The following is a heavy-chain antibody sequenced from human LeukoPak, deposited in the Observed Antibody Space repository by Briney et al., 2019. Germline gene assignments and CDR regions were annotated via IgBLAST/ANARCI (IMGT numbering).Heavy chain of an antibody. Sequence: ASVKVSCKASGYIFTGHYMDWLRQAPGRELEWIGWINLKTGGTNYAQKFQGRITMTRDTSISTAYMDMRSLRSDDTAVYYCERNLWFGESSDAFDMWGQGTMVTVSS. D-gene: IGHD3-10*01. V-gene: IGHV1-2*02. CDR2: INLKTGGT. CDR1: GYIFTGHY. J-gene: IGHJ3*02. CDR3: ERNLWFGESSDAFDM.